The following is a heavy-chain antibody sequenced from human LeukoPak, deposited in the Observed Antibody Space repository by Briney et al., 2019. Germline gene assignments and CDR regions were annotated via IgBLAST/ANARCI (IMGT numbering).Heavy chain of an antibody. CDR2: ISSNGGST. CDR3: ARDPGAGPELTTLFLDY. V-gene: IGHV3-64*02. Sequence: PGRSLRLSCAASAFSFSDSAIHWGRPAPGKGLEYVSFISSNGGSTYYADSVKGRFTIYRDNSKNTLYRQMGSLRAEEMAVYSCARDPGAGPELTTLFLDYWSQGTLVTVSS. CDR1: AFSFSDSA. J-gene: IGHJ4*02. D-gene: IGHD4-11*01.